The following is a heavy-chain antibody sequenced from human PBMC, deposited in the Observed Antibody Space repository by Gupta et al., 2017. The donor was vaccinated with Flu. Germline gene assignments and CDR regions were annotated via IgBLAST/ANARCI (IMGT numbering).Heavy chain of an antibody. CDR3: ARDDNNWNYYYGMDV. CDR1: GYSISSGYY. J-gene: IGHJ6*02. CDR2: IYHSGST. D-gene: IGHD1-20*01. Sequence: QVQLQESGPGLVKPPETLSLTCAVSGYSISSGYYWGWIRQPPGKGLEWIGSIYHSGSTYYNPSLKSRVTISVDTSKNQFSLKLSSVTAADTAVYYCARDDNNWNYYYGMDVWGQGTTVTVSS. V-gene: IGHV4-38-2*02.